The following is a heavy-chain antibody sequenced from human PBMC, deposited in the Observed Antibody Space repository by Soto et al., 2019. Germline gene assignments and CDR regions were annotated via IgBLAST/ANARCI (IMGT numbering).Heavy chain of an antibody. D-gene: IGHD2-21*02. Sequence: PGGSLRLSCVASGFSFNNYGMHWVRQAPGEGLEWVTFISYDGHDKYYGDSVKGRFTISRDSSKNTLYLQMNSLKPEDTAVYYCAKDIQMTAVNCLAYWGQGNLVTVSS. V-gene: IGHV3-30*18. CDR1: GFSFNNYG. CDR2: ISYDGHDK. CDR3: AKDIQMTAVNCLAY. J-gene: IGHJ4*02.